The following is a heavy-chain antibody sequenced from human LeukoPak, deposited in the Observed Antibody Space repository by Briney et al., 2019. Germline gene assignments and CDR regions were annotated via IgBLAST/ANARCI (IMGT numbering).Heavy chain of an antibody. J-gene: IGHJ4*02. D-gene: IGHD2-2*01. Sequence: GGSLRLSCAASGFTFSNYAMTWVRQAPGKGLEWVSAISGRGGSTYYADSVKGRFTISRDNSKNTLYLQINSLRAEDTAVYYCAKDGLPAAVEYYFDYWGQGPLVTVSS. CDR1: GFTFSNYA. CDR3: AKDGLPAAVEYYFDY. CDR2: ISGRGGST. V-gene: IGHV3-23*01.